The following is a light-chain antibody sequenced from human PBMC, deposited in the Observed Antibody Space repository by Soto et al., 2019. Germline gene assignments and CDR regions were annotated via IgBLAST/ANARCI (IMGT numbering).Light chain of an antibody. CDR3: QQRSNWPIT. V-gene: IGKV3-11*01. Sequence: EIMMTQSPGTLSLSPGERATLSCRASQSVSSYLAWYQQKPGQAPRLLIYDASNRATGIPARFSGSGSGTDFTLTISSLEPEDFAVYYCQQRSNWPITFGPGTKVDIK. J-gene: IGKJ3*01. CDR2: DAS. CDR1: QSVSSY.